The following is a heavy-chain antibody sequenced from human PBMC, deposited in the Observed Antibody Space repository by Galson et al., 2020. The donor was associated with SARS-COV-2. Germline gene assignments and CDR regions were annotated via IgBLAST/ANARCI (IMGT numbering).Heavy chain of an antibody. Sequence: QLGESLKISCAASGFTFSSYGMHWVRQAPGKGLEWVAVIWYDGSNKYYVDSVKGRFTISRDNSKNTLYLQMNSLRAEDTAVYYCAKGASWFDPWGQGTLVTVSS. J-gene: IGHJ5*02. V-gene: IGHV3-33*06. CDR1: GFTFSSYG. CDR3: AKGASWFDP. CDR2: IWYDGSNK.